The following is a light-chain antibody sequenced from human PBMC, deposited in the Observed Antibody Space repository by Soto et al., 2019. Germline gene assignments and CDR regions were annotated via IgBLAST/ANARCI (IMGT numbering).Light chain of an antibody. V-gene: IGLV8-61*01. CDR1: SGSVSTSYY. J-gene: IGLJ3*02. CDR2: STN. Sequence: QAVVTQEPSFSVSPGRTVTLTCGLSSGSVSTSYYPSWYQQTPGQAPRTLIYSTNTRSSGVPDRFSGSILGNKAALTSAGAQADDESDYYCVLYMGSGITVFGGGAKRTVL. CDR3: VLYMGSGITV.